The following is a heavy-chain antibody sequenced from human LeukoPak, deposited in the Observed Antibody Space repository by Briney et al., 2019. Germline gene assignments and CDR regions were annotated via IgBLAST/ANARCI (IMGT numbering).Heavy chain of an antibody. V-gene: IGHV3-30*03. J-gene: IGHJ2*01. CDR1: GFTFSSYG. Sequence: PGGSLRLSCAASGFTFSSYGMHWVRQAPGKGLEWVAVISYDGSNKYYAESVKGRFTISRDNAKKSLFLQMNSLRVEDTAVYYCARVAETLSYWYFDLWGRGTLVTVSS. CDR2: ISYDGSNK. CDR3: ARVAETLSYWYFDL.